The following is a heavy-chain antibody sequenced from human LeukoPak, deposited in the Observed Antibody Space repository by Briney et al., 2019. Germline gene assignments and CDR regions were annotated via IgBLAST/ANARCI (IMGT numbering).Heavy chain of an antibody. CDR3: ARVADSSGYYRGWFDP. Sequence: ASVKVSCKASGYTFTSYDINWVRQATGQGLEWMGWMNPNSGITGYAQKFQGRVTMTRNTSISTAYMELSSLRSEDTAVYYCARVADSSGYYRGWFDPWGQGTLVTVSS. CDR2: MNPNSGIT. J-gene: IGHJ5*02. D-gene: IGHD3-22*01. CDR1: GYTFTSYD. V-gene: IGHV1-8*01.